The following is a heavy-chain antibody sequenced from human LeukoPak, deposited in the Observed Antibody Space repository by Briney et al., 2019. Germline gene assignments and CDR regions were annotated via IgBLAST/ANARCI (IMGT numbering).Heavy chain of an antibody. CDR1: GGTFSSYA. J-gene: IGHJ1*01. CDR3: ARDGTRRYSDEYFQH. D-gene: IGHD3-9*01. Sequence: SVKVSCKASGGTFSSYAISWVRQAPGQGLEWMGGIIPIFGTANYAQKFQGRVTITTDESTSTAYMELSSLRSEDTAVYYCARDGTRRYSDEYFQHWGQGTLVTVSS. CDR2: IIPIFGTA. V-gene: IGHV1-69*05.